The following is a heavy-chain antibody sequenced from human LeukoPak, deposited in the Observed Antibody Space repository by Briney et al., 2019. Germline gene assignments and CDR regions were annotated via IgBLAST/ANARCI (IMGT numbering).Heavy chain of an antibody. CDR2: IKQDGSNK. CDR3: ARVTHYYDSSGEFLLDY. J-gene: IGHJ4*02. D-gene: IGHD3-22*01. CDR1: GFTFSSYW. Sequence: GGSLRLSCAASGFTFSSYWMSWVRQAPGEGLEWVANIKQDGSNKYYADSVKGRFTISRDNSKNTLYLQMNSLRAEDTAVYYCARVTHYYDSSGEFLLDYWGQGTLVTVSS. V-gene: IGHV3-7*01.